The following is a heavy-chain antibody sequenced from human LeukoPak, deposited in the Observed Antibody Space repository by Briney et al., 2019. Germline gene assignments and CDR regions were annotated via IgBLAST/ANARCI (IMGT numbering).Heavy chain of an antibody. CDR3: ARDRYGDYDFDY. CDR2: IKQDGSEQ. Sequence: PGGSLRLSCAASGFTFSTYWMSWVRQAPGKGLEWVANIKQDGSEQYYVDSVKGRFTISRDNAKNSLYLQMNSLRAEDTAVYYCARDRYGDYDFDYWGQGTLVTVSS. J-gene: IGHJ4*02. V-gene: IGHV3-7*03. CDR1: GFTFSTYW. D-gene: IGHD4-17*01.